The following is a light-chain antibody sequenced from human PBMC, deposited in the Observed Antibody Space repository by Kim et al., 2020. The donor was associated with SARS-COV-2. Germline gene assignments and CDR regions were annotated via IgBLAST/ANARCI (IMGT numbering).Light chain of an antibody. CDR3: AAWDDSLSGYV. CDR1: SYNIGSYY. V-gene: IGLV1-47*01. J-gene: IGLJ1*01. Sequence: GQRVTISWSGSSYNIGSYYVYWYQQLPGTAPKLLIYRNNQRPSGVPDRFSGSKSGTSASLAISGLRSEDEADDYCAAWDDSLSGYVFGTGTKVTVL. CDR2: RNN.